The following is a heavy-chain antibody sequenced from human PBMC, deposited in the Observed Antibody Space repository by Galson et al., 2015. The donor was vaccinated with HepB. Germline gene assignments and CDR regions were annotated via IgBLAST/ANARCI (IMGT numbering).Heavy chain of an antibody. Sequence: SLRLSCAASGFTFSSYAMSWVRQAPGKGLEWVSAISGSGGSTYYADSVKGRFTISRDNSKNTLYLQMNSLRAEDTAVYYCAKDKSYCSSTSCYDLEYFQHWGQGTLVTVSS. CDR3: AKDKSYCSSTSCYDLEYFQH. V-gene: IGHV3-23*01. CDR1: GFTFSSYA. D-gene: IGHD2-2*01. CDR2: ISGSGGST. J-gene: IGHJ1*01.